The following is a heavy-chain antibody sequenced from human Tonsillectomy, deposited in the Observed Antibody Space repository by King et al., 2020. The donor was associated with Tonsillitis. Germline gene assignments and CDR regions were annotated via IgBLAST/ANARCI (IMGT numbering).Heavy chain of an antibody. D-gene: IGHD3-3*01. Sequence: HVQLQESGPGLVKPSETLSLTCTVSGGSISSYYWTWVRQPPGKGLEWIGHIYDSGRTNYNPSLKSRVTISVDTSKNQFSLKLSSVTAADTAVYYCARVSGITIFGVVTQYYMDVWGKGTTVTVSS. J-gene: IGHJ6*03. CDR3: ARVSGITIFGVVTQYYMDV. V-gene: IGHV4-59*01. CDR1: GGSISSYY. CDR2: IYDSGRT.